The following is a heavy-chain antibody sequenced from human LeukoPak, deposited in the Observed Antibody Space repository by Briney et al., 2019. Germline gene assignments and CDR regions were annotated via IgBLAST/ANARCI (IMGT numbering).Heavy chain of an antibody. Sequence: GGSLRLSCAASGLTFSSYGMHWVRQAPGKGLEWVAVIWYDGSNKYYADSVKGRFTISRDNSKNTLYLQMNSLRAEDTAVYYCVRGTVGSPPIYFDYWGQGTLVTVSS. CDR3: VRGTVGSPPIYFDY. V-gene: IGHV3-33*01. D-gene: IGHD4-11*01. J-gene: IGHJ4*02. CDR2: IWYDGSNK. CDR1: GLTFSSYG.